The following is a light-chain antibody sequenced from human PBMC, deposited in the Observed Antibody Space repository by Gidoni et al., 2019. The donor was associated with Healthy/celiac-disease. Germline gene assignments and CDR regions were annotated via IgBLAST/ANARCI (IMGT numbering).Light chain of an antibody. CDR3: QQRSNWPPS. J-gene: IGKJ4*01. CDR1: QSVSSY. Sequence: EMVLTQSPATLSLSPGERATLSCRASQSVSSYLAWYQQKPGQAPRLLIYAESHMATGIPARFSGSWSGTDFTLTIRSLEPEDFAVYYCQQRSNWPPSFGGGTKVEIK. CDR2: AES. V-gene: IGKV3-11*01.